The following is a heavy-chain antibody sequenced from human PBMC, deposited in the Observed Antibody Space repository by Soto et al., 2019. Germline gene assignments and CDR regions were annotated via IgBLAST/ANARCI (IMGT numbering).Heavy chain of an antibody. CDR2: LDYSGST. D-gene: IGHD3-16*02. V-gene: IGHV4-59*12. J-gene: IGHJ4*02. CDR3: ARSPPAMLSPNI. Sequence: SETLSLTCHVSGASISSGYWNWLRQPPGKGLEWIGYLDYSGSTNYNPSLKSRATISGDTSKNQISLKLGSVTAADTAVYYCARSPPAMLSPNIWGLGTLVTVSS. CDR1: GASISSGY.